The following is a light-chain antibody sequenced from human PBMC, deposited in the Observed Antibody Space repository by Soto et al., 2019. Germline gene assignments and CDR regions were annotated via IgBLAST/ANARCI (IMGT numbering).Light chain of an antibody. CDR2: KAS. Sequence: DIQMTQSPSTLSGSVGDRVTITCRASQTISSWLAWYQQKPGRAPKLLIYKASTLKSGVPSRFSGSGAGTEFTITISSLQPDDSATYYCQHYNSYSEAFGQGTKVELK. CDR3: QHYNSYSEA. CDR1: QTISSW. J-gene: IGKJ1*01. V-gene: IGKV1-5*03.